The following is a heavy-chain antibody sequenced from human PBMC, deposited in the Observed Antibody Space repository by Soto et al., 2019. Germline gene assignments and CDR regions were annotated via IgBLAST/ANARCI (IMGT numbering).Heavy chain of an antibody. CDR2: INHVGGT. D-gene: IGHD3-16*01. Sequence: ASETLSLTFAVYCGFLSESHWTWIRQPPGKGLEWIGEINHVGGTNYNPSLKSRVTMSVDTSQNQFSLRLISVTAADTAMYFCVRIRYQLPSSVLWLDPWGQGTPVTVSS. CDR1: CGFLSESH. V-gene: IGHV4-34*01. CDR3: VRIRYQLPSSVLWLDP. J-gene: IGHJ5*02.